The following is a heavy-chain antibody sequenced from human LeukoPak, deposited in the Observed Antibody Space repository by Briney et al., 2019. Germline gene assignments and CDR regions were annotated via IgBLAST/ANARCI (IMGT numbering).Heavy chain of an antibody. Sequence: GESLKISCKGSGYSFTSYWIGWVRQMPGKGLEWMGIIYPGDSDTRYSPSFQGQVTISADKSISTAYLQWSSLKASDTAMYYCARRERYYDSSGHYYDWFDPWGQGTLVTVSS. CDR1: GYSFTSYW. D-gene: IGHD3-22*01. CDR2: IYPGDSDT. CDR3: ARRERYYDSSGHYYDWFDP. V-gene: IGHV5-51*01. J-gene: IGHJ5*02.